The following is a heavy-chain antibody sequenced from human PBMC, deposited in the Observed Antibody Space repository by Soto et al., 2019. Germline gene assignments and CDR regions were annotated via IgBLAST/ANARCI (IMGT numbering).Heavy chain of an antibody. CDR2: ISYDGSNK. V-gene: IGHV3-30*18. CDR3: AKDFQSGYYDFWSGPERD. CDR1: GFTFSSYG. J-gene: IGHJ4*02. D-gene: IGHD3-3*01. Sequence: QVQLVESGGGVVQPGRSLRLSCAASGFTFSSYGMHWVRQAPGKGLEWVAVISYDGSNKYYADSVKGRFTISRDNSKNTLYLQMNSLRAEDTAVYYCAKDFQSGYYDFWSGPERDWGQGTLVTVSS.